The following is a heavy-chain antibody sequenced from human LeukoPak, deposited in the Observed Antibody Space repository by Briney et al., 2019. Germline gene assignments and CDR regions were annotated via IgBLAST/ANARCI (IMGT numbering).Heavy chain of an antibody. J-gene: IGHJ6*02. CDR2: ISYDGSNK. D-gene: IGHD3-3*01. V-gene: IGHV3-30*04. Sequence: GRSLRLSCAASGFTFSSYAMHWVRQAPGKGLEWVAVISYDGSNKYYADSVKGRFTISRDNSKNTLYLQMNSLRAEDTAVYYCARDFWAVDDYYYYGMDVWGQGTTVTVSS. CDR3: ARDFWAVDDYYYYGMDV. CDR1: GFTFSSYA.